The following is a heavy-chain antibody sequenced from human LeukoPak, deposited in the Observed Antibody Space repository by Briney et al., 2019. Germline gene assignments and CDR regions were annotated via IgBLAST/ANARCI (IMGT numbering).Heavy chain of an antibody. CDR1: GYTFTSYD. V-gene: IGHV1-8*03. J-gene: IGHJ3*02. D-gene: IGHD6-13*01. CDR2: MNPNSGNT. CDR3: AVGPEQTDAFDI. Sequence: ASVKVSCKASGYTFTSYDIDWVRQATGQGLEWMGWMNPNSGNTGYAQKFQGRVTITRNTSISTAYMELSSLRSEDTAVYYCAVGPEQTDAFDIWGQGTMVTVSS.